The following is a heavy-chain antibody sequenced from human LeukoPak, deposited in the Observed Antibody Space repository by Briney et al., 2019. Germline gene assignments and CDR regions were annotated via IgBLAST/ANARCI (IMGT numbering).Heavy chain of an antibody. D-gene: IGHD3-22*01. J-gene: IGHJ6*03. CDR1: GYTFTGYY. CDR3: ARAPHYYDSSGYYSYYYYYYMDV. Sequence: ASVKVSCKASGYTFTGYYMHWVRQAPGQGLEWMGRINPNSGGTNYAQKFQGRVTMTRDTSISTAYMELSRLRSDDTAGYYCARAPHYYDSSGYYSYYYYYYMDVWGKGTTVTVSS. CDR2: INPNSGGT. V-gene: IGHV1-2*06.